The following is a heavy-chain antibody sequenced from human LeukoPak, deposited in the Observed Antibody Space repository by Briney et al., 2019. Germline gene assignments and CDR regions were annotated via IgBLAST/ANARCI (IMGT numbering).Heavy chain of an antibody. J-gene: IGHJ3*02. Sequence: SVKVSCKASGGTFSSYTISWVRQAPGQGLEWMGRIIPILGIANYAQKFQGRVTITADKSTSTAYMELSSLRSEDTAVYHCARDPPPFNWNDSAFDIWGQGTMVTVSS. V-gene: IGHV1-69*04. CDR3: ARDPPPFNWNDSAFDI. CDR2: IIPILGIA. CDR1: GGTFSSYT. D-gene: IGHD1-20*01.